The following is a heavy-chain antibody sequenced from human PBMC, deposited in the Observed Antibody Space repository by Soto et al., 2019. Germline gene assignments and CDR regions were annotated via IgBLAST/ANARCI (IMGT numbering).Heavy chain of an antibody. V-gene: IGHV4-34*01. D-gene: IGHD5-18*01. CDR3: ARGRVIQLALDY. CDR1: GGSFSGYY. J-gene: IGHJ4*02. Sequence: QVQLQQWGAGLLKPSETLSLTCAVYGGSFSGYYWSWIRQPPGKGLEWIGEINHSGSTNYNPSLKSRVTMSVDTSKNQFSLKLSSVTAADTAVYYCARGRVIQLALDYWGQGTLVTVSS. CDR2: INHSGST.